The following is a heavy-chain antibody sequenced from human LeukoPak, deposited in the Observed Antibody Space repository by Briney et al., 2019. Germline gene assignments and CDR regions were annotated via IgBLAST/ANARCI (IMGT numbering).Heavy chain of an antibody. V-gene: IGHV3-48*02. J-gene: IGHJ4*02. D-gene: IGHD5-12*01. CDR1: GFTFSDYS. CDR3: ARVEGGYSGYNLGFGIDY. CDR2: ISSSSSIK. Sequence: GGSLRLSCAASGFTFSDYSMNWVRQAPGKGLECVSYISSSSSIKYYADSVKGRFTISRDNAKNSLYLQMNSLRDEDTAVYYCARVEGGYSGYNLGFGIDYWGQGTLVTVSS.